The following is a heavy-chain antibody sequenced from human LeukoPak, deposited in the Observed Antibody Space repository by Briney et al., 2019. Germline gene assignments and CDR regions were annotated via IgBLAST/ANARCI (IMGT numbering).Heavy chain of an antibody. CDR3: TTVRGWFGESHTNFDY. J-gene: IGHJ4*02. Sequence: PGGSLRLSCAASGFTFSNVWMSWVRQAPGKGLEWVGRIKSKTFGETTDYAAPVKGRFTTSRDDSKNTLYLQMNSLKTEDTAVYYCTTVRGWFGESHTNFDYWGQGTLVTVSS. CDR2: IKSKTFGETT. CDR1: GFTFSNVW. D-gene: IGHD3-10*01. V-gene: IGHV3-15*01.